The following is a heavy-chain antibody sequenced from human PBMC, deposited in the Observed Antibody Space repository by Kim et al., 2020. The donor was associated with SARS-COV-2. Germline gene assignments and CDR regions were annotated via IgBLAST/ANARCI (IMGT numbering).Heavy chain of an antibody. CDR1: GFTFSNYA. Sequence: GGSLRLSCAASGFTFSNYAMSWVRQAPGKGLEWVSGISGSGSSTYYADSVKGRFTVSRDNSKNTLYLQMNSLRAEDTAVYYCAKDSSSGAGDYVDYWGQGTLVTVSS. CDR2: ISGSGSST. D-gene: IGHD6-13*01. J-gene: IGHJ4*02. CDR3: AKDSSSGAGDYVDY. V-gene: IGHV3-23*01.